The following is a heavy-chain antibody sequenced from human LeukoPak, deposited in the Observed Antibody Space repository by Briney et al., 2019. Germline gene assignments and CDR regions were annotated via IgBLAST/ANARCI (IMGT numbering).Heavy chain of an antibody. V-gene: IGHV4-61*05. J-gene: IGHJ5*02. D-gene: IGHD3-22*01. CDR2: IYYSGST. CDR1: GGSISSSSYY. CDR3: ARQYYDSSGYLDWFDP. Sequence: SETLSLTCTVSGGSISSSSYYWSWIRQPPGKGLEWIGYIYYSGSTNYNPSLKSRVTISVDTSKNQFSLKLSSVTAADTAVYYCARQYYDSSGYLDWFDPWGQGTLVTVSS.